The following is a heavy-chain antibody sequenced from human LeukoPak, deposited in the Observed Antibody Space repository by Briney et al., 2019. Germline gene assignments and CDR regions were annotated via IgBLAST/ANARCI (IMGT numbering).Heavy chain of an antibody. J-gene: IGHJ6*02. Sequence: GGSLRLSCAASGFTFSSYAMSWIRQAPGKGLEWVSAISGSGGSTYYADSVKGRFTISRDNSKNTLYLQMDSLRAEDTAVYYCAVVPAAILGYYYYGMDVWGQGTTVTVSS. CDR1: GFTFSSYA. V-gene: IGHV3-23*01. CDR2: ISGSGGST. CDR3: AVVPAAILGYYYYGMDV. D-gene: IGHD2-2*02.